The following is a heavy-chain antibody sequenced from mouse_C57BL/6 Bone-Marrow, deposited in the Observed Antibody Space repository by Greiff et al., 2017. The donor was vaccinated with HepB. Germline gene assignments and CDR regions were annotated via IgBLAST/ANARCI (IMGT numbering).Heavy chain of an antibody. V-gene: IGHV5-6*01. J-gene: IGHJ2*01. CDR3: ARETLLRFDY. D-gene: IGHD1-2*01. CDR2: ISSGGSYT. Sequence: EVQLQQSGGDLVKPGGSLKLSCAASGFTLSSYGMSWVRQTPDKRLEWVATISSGGSYTYYPDSVKGRFTISRDYAKNTLYLQMSSLKSEDTAMYYCARETLLRFDYWGQGTTLTVSS. CDR1: GFTLSSYG.